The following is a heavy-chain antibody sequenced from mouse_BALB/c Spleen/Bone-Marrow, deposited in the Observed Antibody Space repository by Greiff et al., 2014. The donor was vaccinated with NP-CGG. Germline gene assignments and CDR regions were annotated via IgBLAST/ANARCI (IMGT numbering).Heavy chain of an antibody. Sequence: VKLVESGAELVKPGASVKLSCKASGYTFTSYWMHWVKQRPGQGLEWIGEINPSNGRTNYNEKFKSKATLTVDKSSSTAYMQLSSLTSEDSAVYYGAREGNYYGSIAMDYWGQGTSVTVSA. CDR3: AREGNYYGSIAMDY. V-gene: IGHV1S81*02. CDR1: GYTFTSYW. CDR2: INPSNGRT. D-gene: IGHD1-1*01. J-gene: IGHJ4*01.